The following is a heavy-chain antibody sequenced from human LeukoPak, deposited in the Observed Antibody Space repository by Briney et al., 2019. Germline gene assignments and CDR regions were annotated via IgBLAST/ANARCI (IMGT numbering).Heavy chain of an antibody. CDR1: GFTFSSYA. J-gene: IGHJ3*02. CDR2: ISGSGGST. Sequence: GGSLRLSCAASGFTFSSYAMSWVRQAPGKGLEWVSTISGSGGSTYYADFVKGRFTLSRDNSKNTLYLQMNSLRAEDTAVYYCSSLDAYAFDIRGQGTMVTVSS. D-gene: IGHD3-16*02. CDR3: SSLDAYAFDI. V-gene: IGHV3-23*01.